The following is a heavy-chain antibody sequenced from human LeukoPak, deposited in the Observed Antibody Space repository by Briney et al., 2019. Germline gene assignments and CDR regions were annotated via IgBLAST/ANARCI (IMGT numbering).Heavy chain of an antibody. CDR2: IYYSGST. CDR1: GGSISSSSYY. D-gene: IGHD3-22*01. V-gene: IGHV4-39*01. J-gene: IGHJ6*03. Sequence: SETLSPTCTVSGGSISSSSYYWGWIRQPPGKGLEWIGSIYYSGSTYYNPSLKSRVTISVDTSKNQFSLKLSSVTAADTAVYYCARLGYYDSSGYYWASKDYYYYYMDVWGKGTSVTVSS. CDR3: ARLGYYDSSGYYWASKDYYYYYMDV.